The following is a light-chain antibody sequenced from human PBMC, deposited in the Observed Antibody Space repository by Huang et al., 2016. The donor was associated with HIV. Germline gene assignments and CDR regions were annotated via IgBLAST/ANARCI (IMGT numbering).Light chain of an antibody. J-gene: IGKJ2*01. CDR1: QSINNNY. CDR2: GAS. CDR3: QHYGTSPQT. Sequence: DIVLTLSPGTLSLSPGQGATLSCRASQSINNNYLAWFKQKPGQPPRLLIYGASSRATVVPDRVTGSGAGTDFIRTISRLETEDCSLYFCQHYGTSPQTVGQGTKLEIK. V-gene: IGKV3-20*01.